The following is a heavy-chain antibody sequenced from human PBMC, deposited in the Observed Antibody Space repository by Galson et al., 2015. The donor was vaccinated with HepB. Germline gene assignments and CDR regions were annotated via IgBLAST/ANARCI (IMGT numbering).Heavy chain of an antibody. D-gene: IGHD4-23*01. Sequence: SLRLSCAASGFSFNSAWMSWVRQAPGKGLEWVGRIKRTIDGGTTQYAAPVKGRFTISRDDSKNTLYLQMSSLKTEDTAVYYCVTDDFGGSRTDSWGQGTLVTVSS. CDR3: VTDDFGGSRTDS. CDR2: IKRTIDGGTT. J-gene: IGHJ4*02. CDR1: GFSFNSAW. V-gene: IGHV3-15*01.